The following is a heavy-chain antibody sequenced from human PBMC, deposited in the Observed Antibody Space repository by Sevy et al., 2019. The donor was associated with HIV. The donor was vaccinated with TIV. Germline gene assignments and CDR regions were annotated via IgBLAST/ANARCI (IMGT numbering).Heavy chain of an antibody. Sequence: GGSLRLSCVVSTFTFSDYYMTWIRQAPGKGLEWISHISSGGTITSHPDSVKGRFTSSRDNAKNSLYLQMNSLRAEETAVYYCARVRYNYGSYYFDYWGQGTLVTVSS. V-gene: IGHV3-11*01. D-gene: IGHD5-18*01. CDR2: ISSGGTIT. CDR3: ARVRYNYGSYYFDY. CDR1: TFTFSDYY. J-gene: IGHJ4*02.